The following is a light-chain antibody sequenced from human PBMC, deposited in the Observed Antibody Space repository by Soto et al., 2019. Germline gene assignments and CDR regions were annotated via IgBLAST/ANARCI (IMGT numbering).Light chain of an antibody. Sequence: QSVLTQPASVSGSPGQSITISCTGTSSDVGGYNYVSWYQQHPGKAPKLMIYEVSNRPSGVSNRFSGSKSGNTASLTISGLQAAEEADYYCSSYKSSRRVFGNGTKVTV. V-gene: IGLV2-14*01. CDR2: EVS. CDR1: SSDVGGYNY. J-gene: IGLJ1*01. CDR3: SSYKSSRRV.